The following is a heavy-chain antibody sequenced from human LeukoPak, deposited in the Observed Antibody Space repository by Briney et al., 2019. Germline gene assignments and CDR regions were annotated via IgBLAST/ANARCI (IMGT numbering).Heavy chain of an antibody. CDR1: GFTFDDYA. CDR3: AKGRGIKICGVVIH. CDR2: ISWNSGSI. Sequence: GRSLRLSCAASGFTFDDYAMHWVRQAPGKGLEWVSGISWNSGSIGYADSVKGRFTISRDNAKNSLYLQMNSLRAGDMALYYCAKGRGIKICGVVIHWGQGTLVTVSS. D-gene: IGHD3-3*01. J-gene: IGHJ4*02. V-gene: IGHV3-9*03.